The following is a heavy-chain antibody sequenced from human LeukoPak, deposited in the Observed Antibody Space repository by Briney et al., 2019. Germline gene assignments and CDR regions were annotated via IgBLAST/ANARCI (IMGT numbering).Heavy chain of an antibody. D-gene: IGHD2/OR15-2a*01. CDR1: GFAFSNSW. V-gene: IGHV3-7*01. Sequence: GRSLRLSCAASGFAFSNSWMTWVRQAPGKGLEWVANIKEYGSVKNYVEYVKGRFTISRDNAKNSLFLQMSSLRVEDTAVYFCARDRAYSTFDYWGQGTLVGVSS. J-gene: IGHJ4*02. CDR2: IKEYGSVK. CDR3: ARDRAYSTFDY.